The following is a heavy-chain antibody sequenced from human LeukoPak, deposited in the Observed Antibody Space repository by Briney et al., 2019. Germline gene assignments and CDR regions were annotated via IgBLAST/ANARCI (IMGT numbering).Heavy chain of an antibody. V-gene: IGHV1-2*02. CDR2: NDPNNGGT. J-gene: IGHJ4*02. CDR1: GYTFTGYY. D-gene: IGHD5-18*01. Sequence: ASVKVYCKASGYTFTGYYMHWVRQAPGRGLEWMGWNDPNNGGTTYAQKFQGRVTMTRDTSISTVYMELRRLRSDDTAVYYCARGTGEGYSYGRYYFDYWGQGTLVTVSS. CDR3: ARGTGEGYSYGRYYFDY.